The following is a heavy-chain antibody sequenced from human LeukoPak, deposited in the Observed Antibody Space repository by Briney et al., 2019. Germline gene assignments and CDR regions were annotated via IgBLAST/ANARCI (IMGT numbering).Heavy chain of an antibody. CDR2: ISSSSSYI. CDR3: ARGGYDYVWGSYRYYYYGMDV. CDR1: GFTFSSYR. J-gene: IGHJ6*02. V-gene: IGHV3-21*01. D-gene: IGHD3-16*02. Sequence: GGSLRLSCAASGFTFSSYRMNWVRQAPGKGLEWVSSISSSSSYIYYADSVKGRFTISRDNAKNSLYLQMNSLRAEDTAVYYCARGGYDYVWGSYRYYYYGMDVWGQGTTVTVSS.